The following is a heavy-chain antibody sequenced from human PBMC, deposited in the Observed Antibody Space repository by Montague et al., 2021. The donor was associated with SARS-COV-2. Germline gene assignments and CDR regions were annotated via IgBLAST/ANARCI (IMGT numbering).Heavy chain of an antibody. CDR1: GGSISSYY. J-gene: IGHJ3*02. Sequence: SETLSLTCTVSGGSISSYYWSWIRQPPGKGLEWIGYIYYSGSTNYNPSLKSRVTISIDTSKNQFSLKLSSVTAADTAVYYCARQIPLMTHIVVVTAILGGAFDIWGQGTMVTVSS. D-gene: IGHD2-21*02. CDR3: ARQIPLMTHIVVVTAILGGAFDI. V-gene: IGHV4-59*08. CDR2: IYYSGST.